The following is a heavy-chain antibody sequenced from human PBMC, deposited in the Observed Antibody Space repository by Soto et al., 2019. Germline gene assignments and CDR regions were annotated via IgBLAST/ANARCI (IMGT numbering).Heavy chain of an antibody. V-gene: IGHV1-18*04. J-gene: IGHJ6*02. Sequence: GASVKVSCKASGYTFTSYGISWVRQAPGQGLEWMGWISAYNGNTNYAQKLQGRVTMTTDTSTSTAYMELRSLRSDDTAVYYCARDLPALVPPYYYYYGMDVWGQGTTVTVSS. CDR2: ISAYNGNT. CDR3: ARDLPALVPPYYYYYGMDV. CDR1: GYTFTSYG. D-gene: IGHD6-6*01.